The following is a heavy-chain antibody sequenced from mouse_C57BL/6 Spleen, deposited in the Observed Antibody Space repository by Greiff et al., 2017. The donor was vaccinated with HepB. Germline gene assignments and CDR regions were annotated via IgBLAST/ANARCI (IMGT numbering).Heavy chain of an antibody. CDR3: ARWGYGNYEYFDV. J-gene: IGHJ1*03. V-gene: IGHV1-69*01. D-gene: IGHD2-1*01. Sequence: QVQLQQPGAELVMPGASVKRSCKASGYTFTSYWMHWVKQRPGQGLEWIGEIDPSDSYTNYNQKFKGKSTLTVDKSSSTAYMQLSSLTSEDSAVYYCARWGYGNYEYFDVWGTGTTVTVSS. CDR1: GYTFTSYW. CDR2: IDPSDSYT.